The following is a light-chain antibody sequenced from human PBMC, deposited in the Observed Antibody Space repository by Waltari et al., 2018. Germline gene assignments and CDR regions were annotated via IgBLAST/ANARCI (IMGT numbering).Light chain of an antibody. CDR2: YDN. V-gene: IGLV3-21*04. J-gene: IGLJ3*02. CDR3: QVWDDFIDSGV. Sequence: YVVTQPPSVSVTPGQTATLPCGGENIETKRVNWYQQKPGQAPFLVMFYDNDRPAGIPERFSGSNSGNTATLTINWVEAGDEADYHCQVWDDFIDSGVFGGGTRLSVL. CDR1: NIETKR.